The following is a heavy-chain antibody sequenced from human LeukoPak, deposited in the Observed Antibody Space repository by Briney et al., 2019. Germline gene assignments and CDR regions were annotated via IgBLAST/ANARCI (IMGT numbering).Heavy chain of an antibody. CDR3: ATVLAAAGSGGAFDI. V-gene: IGHV3-30*03. CDR1: GSTFSSYG. Sequence: GGSLRLSCAASGSTFSSYGMHWVRQAPGKGLEWVAVISYDGSNKYYADSVKGRFTISRDNSKNTLYLQMNSLRAEDTAVYYCATVLAAAGSGGAFDIWGQGTMVTVSS. CDR2: ISYDGSNK. D-gene: IGHD6-13*01. J-gene: IGHJ3*02.